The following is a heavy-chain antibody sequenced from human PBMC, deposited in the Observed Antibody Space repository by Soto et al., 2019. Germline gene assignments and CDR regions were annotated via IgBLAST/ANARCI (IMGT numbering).Heavy chain of an antibody. J-gene: IGHJ4*02. CDR3: ATSRISIAVAGETEYYFDY. D-gene: IGHD6-19*01. CDR1: GYIFTGYY. V-gene: IGHV1-2*04. CDR2: INPNSGDT. Sequence: ASVKVSCKASGYIFTGYYMHWVRQAPGKGIEWMGWINPNSGDTNYTQKFQGWVTMTRDTSISTAYMELSRLRSDDTAVYYCATSRISIAVAGETEYYFDYWGQGTLVTVSS.